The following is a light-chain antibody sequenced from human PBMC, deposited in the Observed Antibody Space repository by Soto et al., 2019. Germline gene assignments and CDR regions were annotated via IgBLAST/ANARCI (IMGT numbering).Light chain of an antibody. V-gene: IGKV3-20*01. CDR3: QQYGSWT. J-gene: IGKJ1*01. Sequence: EIVLTQSPGTLSVSPGERATLSCRASQSISSNYLAWYQQKPGQAPSLLIYGASSRATGIPDRFSGSGSGTDFPLTISRLQPEDSAIYYCQQYGSWTFGKGTKEEI. CDR2: GAS. CDR1: QSISSNY.